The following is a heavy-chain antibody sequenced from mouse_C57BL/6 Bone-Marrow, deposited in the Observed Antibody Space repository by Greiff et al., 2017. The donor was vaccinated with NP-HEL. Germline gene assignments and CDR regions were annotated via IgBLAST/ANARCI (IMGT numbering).Heavy chain of an antibody. J-gene: IGHJ2*01. CDR2: IHPNSGST. CDR3: ARCKGYYEDY. Sequence: QVHVKQPGAELVKPGASVKLSCKASGYTFTSYWMHWVKQRPGQGLEWIGMIHPNSGSTNYNEKFKSKATLTVDKSSSTAYMQLSSLTSEDSAVYYCARCKGYYEDYWGQGTTLTVSS. D-gene: IGHD2-3*01. V-gene: IGHV1-64*01. CDR1: GYTFTSYW.